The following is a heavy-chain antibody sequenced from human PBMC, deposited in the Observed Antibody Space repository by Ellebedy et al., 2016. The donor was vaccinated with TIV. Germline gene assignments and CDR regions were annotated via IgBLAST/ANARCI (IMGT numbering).Heavy chain of an antibody. J-gene: IGHJ4*02. CDR3: ARHYGDYGKDH. V-gene: IGHV3-23*01. CDR2: ISGSGGST. CDR1: GFTFSTYA. Sequence: GGSLRLXXAASGFTFSTYAMSWVRQAPGKGLGWVSAISGSGGSTYYADSVKGRFAISRDNSNNTLYLQMNSLRAEDTAVYYCARHYGDYGKDHWGQGTLVTVSS. D-gene: IGHD4-17*01.